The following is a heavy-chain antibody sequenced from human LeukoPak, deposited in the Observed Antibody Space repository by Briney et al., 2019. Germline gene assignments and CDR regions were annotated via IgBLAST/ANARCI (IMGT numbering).Heavy chain of an antibody. CDR2: INPSGGST. CDR1: GYTFTGYY. V-gene: IGHV1-46*01. Sequence: ASVKVSCKASGYTFTGYYMHWVRQAPGQGLEWMGIINPSGGSTSYAQKFQGRVTMTRDTSTSTVYMELSSLRSGDTAVYYCARGSGVITMVRGVANWFDPWGQGTLVTVSS. J-gene: IGHJ5*02. D-gene: IGHD3-10*01. CDR3: ARGSGVITMVRGVANWFDP.